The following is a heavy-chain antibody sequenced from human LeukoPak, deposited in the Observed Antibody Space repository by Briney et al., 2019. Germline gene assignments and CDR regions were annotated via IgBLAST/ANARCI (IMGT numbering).Heavy chain of an antibody. J-gene: IGHJ3*02. CDR2: IYYSGST. CDR3: ARSPGAFDI. V-gene: IGHV4-59*01. Sequence: SETLSLTCAVYGGSFSGYYWSWIRQPPGKGLEWIGYIYYSGSTNYNPSLKSRVTISVDTSKNQFSLKLSSVAAADTAMYYCARSPGAFDIWGQGTMVTVSS. CDR1: GGSFSGYY.